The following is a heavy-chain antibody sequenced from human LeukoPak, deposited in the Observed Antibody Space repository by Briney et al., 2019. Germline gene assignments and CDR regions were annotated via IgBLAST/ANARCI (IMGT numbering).Heavy chain of an antibody. CDR3: AVDSGAYRGAFDI. CDR1: GFTDSSNY. V-gene: IGHV3-66*01. D-gene: IGHD3-22*01. CDR2: IYIGGST. J-gene: IGHJ3*02. Sequence: GGSLRLSCAASGFTDSSNYMSWLREATGRGLEWVSVIYIGGSTYYADSLKGRFTISRDNSKNTLYLQMNSLRAEDTALYYCAVDSGAYRGAFDIWGQGTMVTVSS.